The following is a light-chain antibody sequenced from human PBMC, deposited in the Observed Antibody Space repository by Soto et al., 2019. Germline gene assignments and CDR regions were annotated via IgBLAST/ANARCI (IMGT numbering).Light chain of an antibody. CDR3: QFYGDPPKT. CDR2: DAS. CDR1: QSVSSNF. Sequence: EIVFTQSPGTLSLSPGERGTLSCRASQSVSSNFLAWYQQKPGQAPRLLIFDASTRATGIPDRFTGSGSGTDFTLTISRLEPEDFAVYYCQFYGDPPKTFGQGTKV. J-gene: IGKJ1*01. V-gene: IGKV3-20*01.